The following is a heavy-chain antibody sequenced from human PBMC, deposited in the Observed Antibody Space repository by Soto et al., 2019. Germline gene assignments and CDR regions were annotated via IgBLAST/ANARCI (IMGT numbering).Heavy chain of an antibody. CDR1: SASSRSYS. V-gene: IGHV4-59*08. Sequence: QVQLKEPGPGLVGPSGTLPPPCTVFSASSRSYSWFWFRQPPGKGLEWIGYTDYSGNTNYNPSLKSRVTISGDTSKNQFSLRLSSVTAADTAVYYCARAVGDPLYYLDYWGQGTLVTVSS. J-gene: IGHJ4*02. CDR2: TDYSGNT. D-gene: IGHD6-19*01. CDR3: ARAVGDPLYYLDY.